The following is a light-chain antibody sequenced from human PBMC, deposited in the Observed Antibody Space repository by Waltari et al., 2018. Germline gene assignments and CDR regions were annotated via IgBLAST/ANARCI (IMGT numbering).Light chain of an antibody. CDR2: GAS. V-gene: IGKV3-11*01. Sequence: VILTQSPATLSLSPGERATPSCRASQSVSSYLAWYQQKPGQAPRLLIYGASSRATGIPDRFSGSGSGTDFTLTISSLEPEDVGVYHCYQHSSGYSFGQGTKVEI. CDR3: YQHSSGYS. CDR1: QSVSSY. J-gene: IGKJ2*03.